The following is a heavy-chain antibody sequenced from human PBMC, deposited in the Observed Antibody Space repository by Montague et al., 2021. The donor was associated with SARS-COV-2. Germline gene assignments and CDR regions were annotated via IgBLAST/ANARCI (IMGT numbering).Heavy chain of an antibody. CDR1: GFTFSNYA. CDR3: AKKVVGPTNNWFDP. CDR2: INDSGGIT. J-gene: IGHJ5*02. V-gene: IGHV3-23*01. D-gene: IGHD1-14*01. Sequence: SLRLSCAASGFTFSNYAMSWVRLAPGKGLEWVSIINDSGGITYYADSVKGRFTISRDNSKNTLYLQMNSLRAEDTAVYYCAKKVVGPTNNWFDPWGQGTLVTVSS.